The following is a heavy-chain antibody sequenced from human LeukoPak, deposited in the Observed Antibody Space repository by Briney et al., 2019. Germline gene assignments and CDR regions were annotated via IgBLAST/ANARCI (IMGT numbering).Heavy chain of an antibody. D-gene: IGHD6-19*01. CDR1: GFSFSSYA. Sequence: PGGSLRLSCAASGFSFSSYAMSWVRQAPGKGLEWVSAISGSGGSTYYADSVKGRFTISRDNSKNTLYLQMNSLRAEDTAVYYCAKSKTSGWYVHYYFDYWGQGTLVTVSS. V-gene: IGHV3-23*01. CDR3: AKSKTSGWYVHYYFDY. J-gene: IGHJ4*02. CDR2: ISGSGGST.